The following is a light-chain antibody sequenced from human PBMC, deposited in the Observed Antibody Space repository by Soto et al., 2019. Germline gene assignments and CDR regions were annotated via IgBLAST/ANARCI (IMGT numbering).Light chain of an antibody. Sequence: DLQMTQSPFSLSASVGDRVSITCRASQSISTSLSWYQQKPGKAPQLLIYSASRLQSGVPSRFSGSGSGTDFSLTITSLRPEDFATYYCQQSYSLPITFGQETRLEIQ. CDR2: SAS. J-gene: IGKJ5*01. CDR3: QQSYSLPIT. V-gene: IGKV1-39*01. CDR1: QSISTS.